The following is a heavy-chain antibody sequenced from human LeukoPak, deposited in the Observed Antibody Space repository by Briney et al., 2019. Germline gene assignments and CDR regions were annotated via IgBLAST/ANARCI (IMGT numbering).Heavy chain of an antibody. J-gene: IGHJ3*02. CDR2: INHSGST. CDR1: GGSFSGYY. Sequence: SETPSLTCAVYGGSFSGYYWSWIRQPPGKGLEWIGEINHSGSTNYNPSLKSRVTISVDTSKNQFSLKLSSVTAADTAVYYCARAPWYYDSSGAFDIWGQGTMVTVSS. CDR3: ARAPWYYDSSGAFDI. D-gene: IGHD3-22*01. V-gene: IGHV4-34*01.